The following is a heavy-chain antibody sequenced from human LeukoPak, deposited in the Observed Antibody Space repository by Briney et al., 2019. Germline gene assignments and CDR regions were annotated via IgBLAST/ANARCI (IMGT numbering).Heavy chain of an antibody. J-gene: IGHJ5*02. CDR3: VRYSSSFNWFDP. V-gene: IGHV2-5*02. D-gene: IGHD6-6*01. CDR2: IYWDDDK. Sequence: SGPTLVNPTQPLTLTCTFSGFSLSTSGVGVGWIRQPPGKALEWLALIYWDDDKRYSPSLKSRLTITKDTSKNQVVLTMTNMDPVDTATYYCVRYSSSFNWFDPWGQGTLVTVSS. CDR1: GFSLSTSGVG.